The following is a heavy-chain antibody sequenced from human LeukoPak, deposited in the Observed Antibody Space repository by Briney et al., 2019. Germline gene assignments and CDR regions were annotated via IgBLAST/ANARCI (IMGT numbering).Heavy chain of an antibody. CDR1: GGSISSGGYY. D-gene: IGHD6-19*01. V-gene: IGHV4-31*03. J-gene: IGHJ4*02. Sequence: SETLSLTCTVSGGSISSGGYYWSWIRQHPGKGLEWIGYIYYSGSTYYNPSLKSRVTISVDTSKNQFSLKLSSVTAADTAVYYCARESAAVAGTLAFDYWGQGTPVTVSS. CDR3: ARESAAVAGTLAFDY. CDR2: IYYSGST.